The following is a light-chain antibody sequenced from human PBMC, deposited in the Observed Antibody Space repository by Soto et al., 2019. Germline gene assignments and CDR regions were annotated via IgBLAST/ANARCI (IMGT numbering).Light chain of an antibody. CDR3: QQYNDWPPIT. CDR1: QSVRNN. V-gene: IGKV3-15*01. J-gene: IGKJ5*01. Sequence: EIMMTQSPATLSVSPGESATLSCRASQSVRNNLAWYQHKPGQAPRLLIYYASTRATGIPARFSGSGSGTEFTLTIINLQSEDFALYYCQQYNDWPPITFGQGTRLEIK. CDR2: YAS.